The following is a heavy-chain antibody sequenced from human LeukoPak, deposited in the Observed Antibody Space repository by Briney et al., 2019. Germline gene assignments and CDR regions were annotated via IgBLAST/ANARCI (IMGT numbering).Heavy chain of an antibody. V-gene: IGHV3-21*01. CDR1: GFTFSSYT. D-gene: IGHD6-19*01. CDR2: IGTSSSYI. CDR3: ARDPGIAVAGRNYFDY. Sequence: GGSLRLSCAASGFTFSSYTVNWVRQAPGKGLEWVSSIGTSSSYIYYADSVRGRFTISRDNAKNSLFLQMNSLRADDTAVYYCARDPGIAVAGRNYFDYWGQGTLVTVSS. J-gene: IGHJ4*02.